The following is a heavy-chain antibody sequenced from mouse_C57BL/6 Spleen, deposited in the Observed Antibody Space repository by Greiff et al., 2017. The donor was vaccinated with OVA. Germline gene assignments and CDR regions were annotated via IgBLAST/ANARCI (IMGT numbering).Heavy chain of an antibody. CDR3: ARHSYDYDSAWFAY. V-gene: IGHV5-6*01. Sequence: EVQLVESGGDLVKPGGSLKLSCAASGFTFSSYGMSWVRQTPDKRLEWVATISSGGSYTYYPDSVKGRFTISRDNAKNTLYLQMSSLKSEDTAMYYCARHSYDYDSAWFAYWGQGTLVTVSA. J-gene: IGHJ3*01. CDR1: GFTFSSYG. D-gene: IGHD2-4*01. CDR2: ISSGGSYT.